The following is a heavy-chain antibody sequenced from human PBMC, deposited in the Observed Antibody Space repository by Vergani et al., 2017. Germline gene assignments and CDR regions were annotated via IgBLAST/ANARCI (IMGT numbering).Heavy chain of an antibody. CDR2: IYRTGRT. D-gene: IGHD3-9*01. CDR3: ARRSGIVYDIFSGTQYLFDF. Sequence: QVQLQESGPGLLKPSETLSLTCTVSGYSLSSGYYWGWIRQPPGKGLEWMGSIYRTGRTHFIPSLKSRVTISVDTSNNHFSLRLNSLTAADAAVYYCARRSGIVYDIFSGTQYLFDFWGQGTLVTVSS. V-gene: IGHV4-38-2*02. J-gene: IGHJ4*02. CDR1: GYSLSSGYY.